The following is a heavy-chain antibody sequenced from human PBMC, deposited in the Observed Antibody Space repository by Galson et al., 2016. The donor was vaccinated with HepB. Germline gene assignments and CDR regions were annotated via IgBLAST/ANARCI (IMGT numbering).Heavy chain of an antibody. CDR3: VREEGAFSERGDF. J-gene: IGHJ4*02. V-gene: IGHV3-33*01. D-gene: IGHD3-16*01. Sequence: SLRLSCAASGFTFSHFGMHWVRQAPGKGLEWVAVIWHDGSKKYYGDSMKGRFIISRDNSKNTLYLQMNSLSAVDTAVYYCVREEGAFSERGDFWGQGTLVTVSS. CDR1: GFTFSHFG. CDR2: IWHDGSKK.